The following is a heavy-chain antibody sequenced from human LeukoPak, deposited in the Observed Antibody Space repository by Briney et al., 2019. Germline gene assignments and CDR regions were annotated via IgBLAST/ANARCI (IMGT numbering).Heavy chain of an antibody. J-gene: IGHJ4*02. CDR2: INHSGST. V-gene: IGHV4-39*07. CDR1: GGSISSSSYY. D-gene: IGHD3-16*01. CDR3: ANDGY. Sequence: PSETLSLTCTVSGGSISSSSYYWGWIRQPPGKGLEWIGEINHSGSTNYNPSLKSRVTISVDTSKNQFSLKLSSVTAADTAVYYCANDGYWGQGTLVTVSS.